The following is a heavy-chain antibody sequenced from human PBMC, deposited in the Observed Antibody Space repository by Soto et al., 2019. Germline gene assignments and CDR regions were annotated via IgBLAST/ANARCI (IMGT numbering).Heavy chain of an antibody. Sequence: EVQVLESGGKLVQPGGSLRLSCAVSGFTFSKYGMNWVRQAPGKGLEWVSTITGSGRSTYYADSVKGRFTISTDNSKSTLSLQMNSLRADDTAVYYCAKDRGYSSSWSLVGYYGMDVWGRGATVTVS. CDR3: AKDRGYSSSWSLVGYYGMDV. CDR2: ITGSGRST. D-gene: IGHD6-13*01. CDR1: GFTFSKYG. V-gene: IGHV3-23*01. J-gene: IGHJ6*02.